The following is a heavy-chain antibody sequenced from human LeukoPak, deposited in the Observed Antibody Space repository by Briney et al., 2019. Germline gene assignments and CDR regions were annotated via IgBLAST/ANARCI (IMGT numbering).Heavy chain of an antibody. Sequence: ASVKVSCKASGFTFINSAIQWVRQARGQRLEWIGWIVVRSGNTNYAQKFQERVTITRDMSTATSYMELSSLRSEDTAVYYCAAGDRDWAFGHWGQGTLVTVSS. CDR3: AAGDRDWAFGH. CDR2: IVVRSGNT. J-gene: IGHJ4*02. CDR1: GFTFINSA. D-gene: IGHD2-21*02. V-gene: IGHV1-58*02.